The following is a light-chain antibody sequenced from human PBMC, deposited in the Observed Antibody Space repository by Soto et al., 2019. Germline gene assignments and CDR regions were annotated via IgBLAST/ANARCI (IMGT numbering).Light chain of an antibody. J-gene: IGLJ1*01. Sequence: QSVLTQPPSVSGAPGQRVTISCTGSSSNIGAGYDVHWYQQLPGTAPKLLIYGNNNRPSGVPDRVSASKSGTSASLAITGLQAEDEGDYYCQSYDLSLRNYVFGSGTKVTVL. CDR3: QSYDLSLRNYV. CDR1: SSNIGAGYD. CDR2: GNN. V-gene: IGLV1-40*01.